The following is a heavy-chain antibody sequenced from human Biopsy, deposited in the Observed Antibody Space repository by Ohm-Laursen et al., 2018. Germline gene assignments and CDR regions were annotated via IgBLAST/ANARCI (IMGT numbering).Heavy chain of an antibody. Sequence: SETLSLTCTVSGDSINSSYWSWIRQPPGKGLEWIGFISNSGNTNYNPSLKSRVTISVDTSKNQISLKLGSVTVADTAVFYCARRGSSGRSFDYWGQGSLVTVSS. J-gene: IGHJ4*02. CDR3: ARRGSSGRSFDY. V-gene: IGHV4-59*08. CDR1: GDSINSSY. CDR2: ISNSGNT. D-gene: IGHD3-16*01.